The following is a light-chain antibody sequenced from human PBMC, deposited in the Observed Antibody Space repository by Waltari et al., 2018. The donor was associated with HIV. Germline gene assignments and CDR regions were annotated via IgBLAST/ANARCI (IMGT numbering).Light chain of an antibody. V-gene: IGKV4-1*01. J-gene: IGKJ4*01. CDR2: WAS. Sequence: DIVMTQSPDSLVVSLGERATINCTSSRSVLSISKDRNYLAWYQQKSGQPPRLLIYWASSRESGVPARFSGSGSRTDFTLTINSLQAEDVAVYYCQQYYTTPLTFGGGTKVEIK. CDR3: QQYYTTPLT. CDR1: RSVLSISKDRNY.